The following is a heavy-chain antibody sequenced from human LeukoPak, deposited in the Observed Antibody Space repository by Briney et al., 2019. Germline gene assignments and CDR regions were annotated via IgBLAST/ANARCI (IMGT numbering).Heavy chain of an antibody. D-gene: IGHD6-13*01. V-gene: IGHV1-8*01. CDR2: MNPNSGNT. Sequence: ASVKVSCKASGYTFTSYDINWVRQATGQGLEWMGWMNPNSGNTGYAQKFQGRVTMTRNTSISTAYMELSSLRSEATAVYYCARGQSSSWSGTPNYWGQGTLVTVSS. CDR3: ARGQSSSWSGTPNY. J-gene: IGHJ4*02. CDR1: GYTFTSYD.